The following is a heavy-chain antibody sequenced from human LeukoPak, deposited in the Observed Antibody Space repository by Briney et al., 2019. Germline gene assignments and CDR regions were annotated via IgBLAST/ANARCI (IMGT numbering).Heavy chain of an antibody. CDR1: GGSISSSNFY. D-gene: IGHD6-13*01. CDR3: ARDFEQQHFLDY. CDR2: IYYSGST. J-gene: IGHJ4*02. Sequence: SETLSLTCTVSGGSISSSNFYWGWIRQPPGKGLEWIGSIYYSGSTYYNPSLKSRVSISVDTSKNQFSLKLSSVTAADTAVYYCARDFEQQHFLDYWGQGTLVTVSS. V-gene: IGHV4-39*07.